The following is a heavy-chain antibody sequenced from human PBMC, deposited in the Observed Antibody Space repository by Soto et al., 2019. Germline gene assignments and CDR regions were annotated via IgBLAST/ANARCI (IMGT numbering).Heavy chain of an antibody. Sequence: ASVKVSCKASGYTFTSYDINWVRQATGQGLEWMGWMNPNSGNTGYAQKFQGRVTMTRNTSISTAYMELSSLRSEDTAVYYCARGEELELTYYYYYYMDVWGKGTTVTVSS. CDR3: ARGEELELTYYYYYYMDV. V-gene: IGHV1-8*01. D-gene: IGHD1-7*01. CDR1: GYTFTSYD. J-gene: IGHJ6*03. CDR2: MNPNSGNT.